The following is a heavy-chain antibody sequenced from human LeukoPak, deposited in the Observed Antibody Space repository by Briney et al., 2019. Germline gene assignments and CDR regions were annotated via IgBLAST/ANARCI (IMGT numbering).Heavy chain of an antibody. CDR3: ATIKRGDIFGYFDF. Sequence: SEPLSLTCTFSGGSISRYHWNWIRQTPGKGLEWIGYMYYTGVSNYNPSLKSRVAISVDSSKNQFSLKVTSVTAADTAIYYCATIKRGDIFGYFDFWGQGALVTVSS. CDR2: MYYTGVS. J-gene: IGHJ4*02. D-gene: IGHD5-18*01. V-gene: IGHV4-59*01. CDR1: GGSISRYH.